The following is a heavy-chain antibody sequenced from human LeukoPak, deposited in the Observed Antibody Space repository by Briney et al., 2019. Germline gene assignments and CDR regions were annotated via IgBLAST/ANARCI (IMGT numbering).Heavy chain of an antibody. CDR3: ARGRIAARPDYYYYMDV. Sequence: PSETLCLTCAVYGGPLVGSNWTWFANPPGKGLGWMGELNHSGSTNYNPSLKSRVTISVDTSKNQFSLKLSSVTAADTAVYYCARGRIAARPDYYYYMDVWGKGTTVTVSS. V-gene: IGHV4-34*01. CDR2: LNHSGST. D-gene: IGHD6-6*01. CDR1: GGPLVGSN. J-gene: IGHJ6*03.